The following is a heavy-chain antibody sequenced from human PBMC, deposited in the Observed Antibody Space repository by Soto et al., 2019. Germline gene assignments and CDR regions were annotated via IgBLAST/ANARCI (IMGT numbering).Heavy chain of an antibody. D-gene: IGHD3-16*01. CDR2: SYYSGYYSGST. Sequence: SETLSLTCTVSGDSVTSDSYFWSWIRQPPGKGLEWIGNSYYSGYYSGSTNHNPSLKSRVTVSVDTSKNQFSLKLRSVTTADTAVYYCARGAVMPDSWGQGTLVTVSS. CDR3: ARGAVMPDS. CDR1: GDSVTSDSYF. V-gene: IGHV4-61*01. J-gene: IGHJ4*02.